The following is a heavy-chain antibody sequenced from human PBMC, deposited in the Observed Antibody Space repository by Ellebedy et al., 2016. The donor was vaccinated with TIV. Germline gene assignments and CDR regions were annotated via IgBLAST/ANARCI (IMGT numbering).Heavy chain of an antibody. CDR3: ARGTYFKFWSGNWKRGDNDYYGLDV. CDR1: GGSISSYY. D-gene: IGHD3-3*01. V-gene: IGHV4-59*01. CDR2: MYYSGST. J-gene: IGHJ6*02. Sequence: SETLSLTCTVSGGSISSYYWNWIRQPPGKGLEWIGYMYYSGSTNYNPSLKSRVTISVDTSKNQFSLKVSYVPAADTAMYYCARGTYFKFWSGNWKRGDNDYYGLDVWGQGTTVTVSS.